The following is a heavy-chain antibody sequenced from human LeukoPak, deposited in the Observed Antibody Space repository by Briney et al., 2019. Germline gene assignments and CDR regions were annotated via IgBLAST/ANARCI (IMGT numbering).Heavy chain of an antibody. D-gene: IGHD6-19*01. CDR1: GFTFSSYG. J-gene: IGHJ4*02. CDR2: IWYDGSNK. CDR3: AKDQGGTYSSYNY. Sequence: GSLRLSCAASGFTFSSYGMHWVRQASGKGLEGVEVIWYDGSNKFYADSVKGQFTISRDKSKTTLYLQMNSLRAEDTAVYYCAKDQGGTYSSYNYWGQETLVTVSS. V-gene: IGHV3-33*03.